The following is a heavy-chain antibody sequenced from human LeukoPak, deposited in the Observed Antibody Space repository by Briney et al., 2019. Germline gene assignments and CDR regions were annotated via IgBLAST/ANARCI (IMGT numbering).Heavy chain of an antibody. CDR2: IWYDGSNK. CDR1: GFTFSSYG. J-gene: IGHJ4*02. V-gene: IGHV3-33*01. CDR3: ARDPHSSGWYYFDY. Sequence: GGSLRPSCAASGFTFSSYGMHWVRQAPGKGLEWAAVIWYDGSNKYYADSVKGRFTISRDNSKNTLYLQMNSLRAEDTAVYYCARDPHSSGWYYFDYWGQGTLVTVSS. D-gene: IGHD6-19*01.